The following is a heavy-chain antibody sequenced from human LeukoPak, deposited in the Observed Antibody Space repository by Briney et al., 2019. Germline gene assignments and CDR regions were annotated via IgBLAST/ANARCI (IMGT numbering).Heavy chain of an antibody. CDR2: ISSSSSYI. V-gene: IGHV3-21*01. Sequence: GGSLRLSCAASGFTFSSYSMTWVRQAPGKGLEWVSSISSSSSYIYYADSVKGRFTISRDNAKNSLYLQMNSLRAEDTAVYYCARAGYYYDSSGYSDYWGQGTLVTVSS. CDR1: GFTFSSYS. D-gene: IGHD3-22*01. CDR3: ARAGYYYDSSGYSDY. J-gene: IGHJ4*02.